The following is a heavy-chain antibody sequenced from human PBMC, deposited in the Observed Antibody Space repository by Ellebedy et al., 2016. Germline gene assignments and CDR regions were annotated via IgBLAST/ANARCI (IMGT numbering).Heavy chain of an antibody. J-gene: IGHJ2*01. CDR3: AKHEPDGDYYFDL. CDR1: GFTFKTYA. V-gene: IGHV3-23*01. D-gene: IGHD4-17*01. CDR2: LSGSGPKT. Sequence: GESLKISCAASGFTFKTYAMSWVRQAPGEGLEWVSTLSGSGPKTYYADSVQGRFTISRDNSKSTLYLQMNSLRAEDTDVYYCAKHEPDGDYYFDLWGRGTLVTVSS.